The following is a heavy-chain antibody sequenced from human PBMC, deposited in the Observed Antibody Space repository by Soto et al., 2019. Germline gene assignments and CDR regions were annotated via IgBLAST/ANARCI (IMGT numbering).Heavy chain of an antibody. D-gene: IGHD2-15*01. J-gene: IGHJ6*02. V-gene: IGHV4-61*01. CDR2: IYYSGST. Sequence: NPSETLSLTCTVSGGSVSSGSYYWSWIRQPPGKGLEWIGYIYYSGSTNYNPSLKSRVTISVDTSKNQFSLKLSSVTAADTAVYYCARDMEVVAAGYYYYGMDVWGQGTTVTVS. CDR1: GGSVSSGSYY. CDR3: ARDMEVVAAGYYYYGMDV.